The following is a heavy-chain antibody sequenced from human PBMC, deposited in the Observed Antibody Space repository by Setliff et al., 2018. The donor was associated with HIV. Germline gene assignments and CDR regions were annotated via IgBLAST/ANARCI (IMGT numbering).Heavy chain of an antibody. CDR2: IYSGGST. V-gene: IGHV3-66*02. D-gene: IGHD3-22*01. CDR3: ARPNYYDSSGSFDY. CDR1: GFTFSSYA. Sequence: PGGSLRLSCAASGFTFSSYAMSWVRQAPGKGLEWVSVIYSGGSTYYADSVKGRFTISRDNAKNSLYLQMNSLRAEDTAVYYCARPNYYDSSGSFDYWGQGTLVTAPQ. J-gene: IGHJ4*02.